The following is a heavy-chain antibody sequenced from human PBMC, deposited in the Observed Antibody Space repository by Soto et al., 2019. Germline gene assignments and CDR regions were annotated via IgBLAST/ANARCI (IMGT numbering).Heavy chain of an antibody. D-gene: IGHD1-26*01. Sequence: QVQLQESGPGLVKPSQTLSRTCTVSGGSVSSVSYYWSWIRQPPGKGLEWIGCVYYNGRTTYNPSLMSRARISLDTSKNQFSLKLTSVTAADTAVYYCARDPRMGATDYWGQGPLVTVSS. CDR3: ARDPRMGATDY. CDR1: GGSVSSVSYY. J-gene: IGHJ4*02. V-gene: IGHV4-61*01. CDR2: VYYNGRT.